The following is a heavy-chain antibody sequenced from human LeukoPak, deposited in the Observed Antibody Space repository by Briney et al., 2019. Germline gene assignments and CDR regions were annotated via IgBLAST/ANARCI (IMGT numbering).Heavy chain of an antibody. D-gene: IGHD6-6*01. CDR1: GASISSYY. V-gene: IGHV4-59*08. J-gene: IGHJ4*02. CDR2: IHYSGDT. Sequence: SETLSLTCTVSGASISSYYWTWIRQPPGKGLEWIGYIHYSGDTKCNPSLKSRVTISVDTSKNQVSLQLNSVTAADTAVYYCARYRPGDYWGQGTLVTVSS. CDR3: ARYRPGDY.